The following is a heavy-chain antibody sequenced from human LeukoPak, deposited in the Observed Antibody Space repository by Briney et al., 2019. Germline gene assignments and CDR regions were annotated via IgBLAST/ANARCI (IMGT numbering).Heavy chain of an antibody. V-gene: IGHV3-11*01. CDR1: GFTFSDYY. J-gene: IGHJ4*02. D-gene: IGHD2-2*01. CDR3: ATGAVVVPAAISNPFDY. Sequence: RTGGSLRLSCAASGFTFSDYYMSWIRQASGKGLEWVSYISSSGSTIYYADSVKGRFTISRDNAKNSLYLQMNSLRAEDTAVYYCATGAVVVPAAISNPFDYWGQGTLVTVYS. CDR2: ISSSGSTI.